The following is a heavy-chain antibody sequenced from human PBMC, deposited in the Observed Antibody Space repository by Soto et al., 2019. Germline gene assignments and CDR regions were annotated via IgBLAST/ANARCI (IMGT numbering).Heavy chain of an antibody. D-gene: IGHD6-19*01. Sequence: GESLKISCKGSGYSFTSYWIGWVRQMPGKGLEWMGIIYPGDSDTRYSPSFQGQVTISADKSISTAYLQWSSLKASDTAMYYCARPATSYSSGWSHGAYFDYWGQGTLVTVSS. CDR3: ARPATSYSSGWSHGAYFDY. CDR1: GYSFTSYW. V-gene: IGHV5-51*01. CDR2: IYPGDSDT. J-gene: IGHJ4*02.